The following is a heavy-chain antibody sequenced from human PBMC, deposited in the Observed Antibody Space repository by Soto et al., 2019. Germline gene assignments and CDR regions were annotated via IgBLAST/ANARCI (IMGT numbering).Heavy chain of an antibody. CDR3: SRGRGSTGYLGREHYFDY. Sequence: GGSLRLSCAASGFSVTNNYMNWVRQAPGKGLEWVSIIDIGGNTYYADSVKDRFTISRDNSRNTLYLHMDSRRAEDTAVYYCSRGRGSTGYLGREHYFDYWGQGTLVTVSS. CDR2: IDIGGNT. J-gene: IGHJ4*02. CDR1: GFSVTNNY. V-gene: IGHV3-66*01. D-gene: IGHD2-2*01.